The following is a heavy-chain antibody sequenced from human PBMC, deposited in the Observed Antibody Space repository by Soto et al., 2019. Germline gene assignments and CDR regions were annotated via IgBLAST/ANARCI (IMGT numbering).Heavy chain of an antibody. CDR3: ARAVSLWLRYFDWGSYYFDY. CDR1: GGSFSGYY. CDR2: INHSGST. J-gene: IGHJ4*02. D-gene: IGHD3-9*01. Sequence: QVQLQQWGAGLLKPSETLSLTCAVYGGSFSGYYWSWIRQPPGKGLEWIGEINHSGSTNYNPSLKSRVTISVDTSKNQFSLKLSSVTAADTAVYYCARAVSLWLRYFDWGSYYFDYWGQGTLVTVSS. V-gene: IGHV4-34*01.